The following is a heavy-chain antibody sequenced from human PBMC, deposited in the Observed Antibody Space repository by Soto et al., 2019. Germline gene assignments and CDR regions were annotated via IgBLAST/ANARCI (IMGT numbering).Heavy chain of an antibody. CDR1: GFPFSTFD. V-gene: IGHV3-23*01. CDR3: VKGAWLDY. CDR2: LLRSDSNT. Sequence: EVQLLESGGGLVQPGGSLRLSCAASGFPFSTFDMGWVRQVPGKGLEWVSVLLRSDSNTYYAESVKGRFTISRDNSTNTLYLQMGSRRADDTAVYYCVKGAWLDYWGQGTLITVSS. J-gene: IGHJ4*02.